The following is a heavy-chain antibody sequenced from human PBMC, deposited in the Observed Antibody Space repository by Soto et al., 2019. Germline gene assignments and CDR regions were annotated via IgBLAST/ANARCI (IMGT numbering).Heavy chain of an antibody. J-gene: IGHJ3*02. CDR3: AHSATVSDAFDI. Sequence: QITLKESGPTLVKPTQTLTLTCTFSGFSLRISGVGVGWIRQPPGKALEWLALIYWDDDKRYSPSLKSRLTIARDTSKNQVVLTMTTMDPVDTATYYCAHSATVSDAFDIWGQGTMVTVSS. CDR2: IYWDDDK. V-gene: IGHV2-5*02. D-gene: IGHD2-15*01. CDR1: GFSLRISGVG.